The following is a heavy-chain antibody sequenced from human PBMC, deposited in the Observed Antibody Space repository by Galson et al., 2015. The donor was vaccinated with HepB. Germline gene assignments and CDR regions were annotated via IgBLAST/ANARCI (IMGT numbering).Heavy chain of an antibody. CDR1: GGSLGSGGYY. Sequence: TLSLTCTVSGGSLGSGGYYWSWIRQHPGKGLEWIEYTHYSGSTYYNPSLRGRLTISEGMSKNQFSLILSSVTAADTAIYYCARGSEDNYGSFDYWGQGTLVTVSS. D-gene: IGHD3-10*01. J-gene: IGHJ4*02. V-gene: IGHV4-31*03. CDR3: ARGSEDNYGSFDY. CDR2: THYSGST.